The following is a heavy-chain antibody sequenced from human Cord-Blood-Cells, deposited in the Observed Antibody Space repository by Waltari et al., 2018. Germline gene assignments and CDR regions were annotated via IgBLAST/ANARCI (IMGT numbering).Heavy chain of an antibody. CDR2: INAGNGNT. V-gene: IGHV1-3*01. CDR1: GYTFTSYA. D-gene: IGHD6-6*01. J-gene: IGHJ3*02. Sequence: QVQLVQSGAEVKKPGASVKVSCQASGYTFTSYAMHLVRQAPGQRLEWMGWINAGNGNTKYSQKFQGRVTITRDTSASTAYMELSSLRSEDTAVYYCARMGSIAARPFAFDIWGQGTMVTVSS. CDR3: ARMGSIAARPFAFDI.